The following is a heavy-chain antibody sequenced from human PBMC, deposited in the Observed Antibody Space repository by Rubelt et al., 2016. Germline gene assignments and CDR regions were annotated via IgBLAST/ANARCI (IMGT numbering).Heavy chain of an antibody. J-gene: IGHJ4*02. V-gene: IGHV1-24*01. CDR3: ASDLGGGIGPLDD. CDR2: FDPEDGET. Sequence: GKGLEWMGGFDPEDGETIYAQKFQGRVTITADRSTSTVYMEMSSLRSDDTAVYYCASDLGGGIGPLDDWGQGTLVTVSS. D-gene: IGHD1-26*01.